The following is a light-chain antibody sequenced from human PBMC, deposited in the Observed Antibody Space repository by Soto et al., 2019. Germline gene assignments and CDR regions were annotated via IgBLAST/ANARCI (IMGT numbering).Light chain of an antibody. CDR1: SSDVGGYNY. J-gene: IGLJ2*01. CDR3: SSYTSSRTVV. V-gene: IGLV2-14*01. CDR2: EVS. Sequence: HSVLTQPASVSGSPGQSITISCTGASSDVGGYNYVSWYQQHPGKAPKPMIYEVSNRPSGVSNRFSGSKSGNTASLTISGLQAEDEADYYCSSYTSSRTVVFGGGTKLTVL.